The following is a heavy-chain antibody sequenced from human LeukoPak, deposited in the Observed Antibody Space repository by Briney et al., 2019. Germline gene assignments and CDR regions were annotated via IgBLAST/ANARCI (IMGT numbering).Heavy chain of an antibody. D-gene: IGHD3-16*01. Sequence: PSETLSLTCTVSGGSISSYYWSWIRQPPGKGLEWIGYIYYSGSTNYNPSLKSRVTISVDTSKNQFSLKLSSVTAADTAVYYCARTITFGGAADYWGQGTLVTVSS. CDR2: IYYSGST. CDR1: GGSISSYY. CDR3: ARTITFGGAADY. J-gene: IGHJ4*02. V-gene: IGHV4-59*01.